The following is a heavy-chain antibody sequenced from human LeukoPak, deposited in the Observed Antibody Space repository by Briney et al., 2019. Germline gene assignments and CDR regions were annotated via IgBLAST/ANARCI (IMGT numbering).Heavy chain of an antibody. Sequence: GGSLRLSCAASGFTFNTYTIYWVRQAPGKGLERVSGICGSGGCTYYTDSVKGAFTISRDNSKNTVYLQMNSLTAGDTAVYYCENSTVGYSSGRYPGWPADCWGQGTLVSVSS. CDR3: ENSTVGYSSGRYPGWPADC. CDR2: ICGSGGCT. CDR1: GFTFNTYT. V-gene: IGHV3-23*01. J-gene: IGHJ4*02. D-gene: IGHD6-19*01.